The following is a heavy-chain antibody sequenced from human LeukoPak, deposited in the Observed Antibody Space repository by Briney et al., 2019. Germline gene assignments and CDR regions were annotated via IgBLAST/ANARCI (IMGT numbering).Heavy chain of an antibody. CDR3: AREEGGTFDY. V-gene: IGHV4-59*12. CDR1: GGSISSYY. J-gene: IGHJ4*02. CDR2: IYYSGST. D-gene: IGHD1-26*01. Sequence: NASETLSLTCTVSGGSISSYYWSWIRQPPGKGLEWIGYIYYSGSTNYNPSLKSRVTISVDTSKNQFSLKLSSVTAADTAVYYCAREEGGTFDYWGQGTLVTVSS.